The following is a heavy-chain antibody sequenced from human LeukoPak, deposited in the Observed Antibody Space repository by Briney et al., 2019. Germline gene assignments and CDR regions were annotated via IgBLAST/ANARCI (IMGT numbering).Heavy chain of an antibody. CDR2: IYYSGST. J-gene: IGHJ4*02. Sequence: SETLSLTCTVSGGSISSSSYYWGWIRQPPGKGREGIASIYYSGSTYYNPSLKSRVTISVDTSKNQFSLKLSSVTAADTAVYYCASSYCSSTTCYYPFDYWGQGTLVTVSS. V-gene: IGHV4-39*01. D-gene: IGHD2-2*01. CDR3: ASSYCSSTTCYYPFDY. CDR1: GGSISSSSYY.